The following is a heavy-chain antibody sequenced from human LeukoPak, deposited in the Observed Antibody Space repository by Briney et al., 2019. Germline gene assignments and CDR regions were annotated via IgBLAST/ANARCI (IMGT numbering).Heavy chain of an antibody. V-gene: IGHV3-23*01. D-gene: IGHD6-19*01. CDR2: ISGSGGST. CDR3: AKDWDAGSGWYEGIDY. CDR1: GFTFSSYA. Sequence: PGGSLRLSCAASGFTFSSYAMSWVRQAPGKGLEWVSAISGSGGSTYYADSVKGRFTISRDNSKNTLYLQMNSLRAEDTAVYYRAKDWDAGSGWYEGIDYWGQGTLVTVSS. J-gene: IGHJ4*02.